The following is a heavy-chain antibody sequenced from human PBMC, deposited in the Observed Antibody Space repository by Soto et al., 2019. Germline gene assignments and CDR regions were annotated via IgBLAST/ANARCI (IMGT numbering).Heavy chain of an antibody. Sequence: QVRLVQSGAEVKKPGSSVKVSCKASGGTFSSYTISWVRQAPGQGLEWMGRIIPILGIANYAQKFQGRVTITADKSTSTAYMELSSLRSEDTAVYYCARDSDYGETDYWGQGTLVTVSS. CDR3: ARDSDYGETDY. J-gene: IGHJ4*02. V-gene: IGHV1-69*08. D-gene: IGHD4-17*01. CDR2: IIPILGIA. CDR1: GGTFSSYT.